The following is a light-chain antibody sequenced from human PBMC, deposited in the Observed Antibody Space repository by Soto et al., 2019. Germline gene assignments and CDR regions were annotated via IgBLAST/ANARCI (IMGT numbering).Light chain of an antibody. CDR2: QDS. J-gene: IGLJ2*01. V-gene: IGLV3-1*01. CDR1: KLGDKY. Sequence: SYELNQPPSVSVSPGQTASITCSGDKLGDKYACWYQQKPGQSPVLVIYQDSKRPSGIPERFSGSNSGNTDTLTISGTQAMDEADYYCQAWDSSVVFGGGTKLTVL. CDR3: QAWDSSVV.